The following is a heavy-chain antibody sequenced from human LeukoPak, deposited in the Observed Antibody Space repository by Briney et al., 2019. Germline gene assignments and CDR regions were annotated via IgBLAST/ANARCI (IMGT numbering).Heavy chain of an antibody. CDR1: GGSISGYY. D-gene: IGHD2-2*01. CDR2: IYTSGST. Sequence: PSETLSLTCTVSGGSISGYYWSWIRQPPGKGLEWIGYIYTSGSTNYNPSLKSRVTISVDTSKNQFSLKLSSVTAADTAVYYCARLTSTPSANSGTEEGPYCSSTSCPYYFDYWGQGTLVTVSS. V-gene: IGHV4-4*09. J-gene: IGHJ4*02. CDR3: ARLTSTPSANSGTEEGPYCSSTSCPYYFDY.